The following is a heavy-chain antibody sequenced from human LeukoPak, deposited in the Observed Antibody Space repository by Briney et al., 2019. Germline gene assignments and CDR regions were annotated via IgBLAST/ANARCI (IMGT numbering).Heavy chain of an antibody. CDR2: IYYSGIT. V-gene: IGHV4-59*08. Sequence: SETLSLTCTVSGGSIKPYYWSWIRQPPGKGLEWIGYIYYSGITNYDSALKGRVTISVDTSKNQFSLKLTSVTASDTAVYYCARHVFYFCGQGSLVTVSS. D-gene: IGHD3-10*01. J-gene: IGHJ4*02. CDR3: ARHVFYF. CDR1: GGSIKPYY.